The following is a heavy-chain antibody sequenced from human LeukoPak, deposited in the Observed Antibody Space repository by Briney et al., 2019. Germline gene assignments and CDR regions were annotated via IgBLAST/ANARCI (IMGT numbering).Heavy chain of an antibody. CDR2: ISSGGSA. CDR1: GFTVSSNY. V-gene: IGHV3-53*01. J-gene: IGHJ4*02. CDR3: ARTVRYYDFWSGYFSYFDY. Sequence: PGGSLRLSCAASGFTVSSNYMSWVRQAPGKGLEWVSVISSGGSAYYADSVKGRFTIYRDNSKITVFLQMNSLSAEDTAVYYCARTVRYYDFWSGYFSYFDYWGQGTLVTVSS. D-gene: IGHD3-3*01.